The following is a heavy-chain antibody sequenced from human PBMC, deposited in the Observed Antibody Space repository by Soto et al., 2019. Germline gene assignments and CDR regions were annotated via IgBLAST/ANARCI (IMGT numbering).Heavy chain of an antibody. CDR2: IYYSGST. D-gene: IGHD3-22*01. Sequence: SETLSLTCTVSGGSISSRSYYWGWIRQPPGKGLEWIGSIYYSGSTYYNPSLKSRVTISVDTSKNQFSLKLSSVTAADTAVYYCARDYDSSGYHGLYWGQGTLVTVSS. CDR1: GGSISSRSYY. V-gene: IGHV4-39*02. CDR3: ARDYDSSGYHGLY. J-gene: IGHJ4*02.